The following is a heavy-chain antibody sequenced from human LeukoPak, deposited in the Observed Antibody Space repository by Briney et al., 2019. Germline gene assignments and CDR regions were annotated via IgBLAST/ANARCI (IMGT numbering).Heavy chain of an antibody. Sequence: GGSLRLSCIASGFSFSGHWMHWARQLPGKGLVWVSRISPTGSTTSYADSVKGRFTISRDNSKNTLYLQMNSLRAEDTAVYYCARDLEWLVPEYYFDYWGQGTLVTVSS. CDR2: ISPTGSTT. J-gene: IGHJ4*02. D-gene: IGHD3-3*01. CDR1: GFSFSGHW. V-gene: IGHV3-74*01. CDR3: ARDLEWLVPEYYFDY.